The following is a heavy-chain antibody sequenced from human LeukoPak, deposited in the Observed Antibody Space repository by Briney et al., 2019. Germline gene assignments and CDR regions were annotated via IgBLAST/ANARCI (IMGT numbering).Heavy chain of an antibody. D-gene: IGHD2-2*02. CDR2: ISSSSSTI. J-gene: IGHJ4*02. Sequence: PGGSLRLSCAASGFTFSIYAMSWVRQAPGKGLEWVSYISSSSSTIYYADSVKGRFTISRDNAKNSLYLQMNSLRAEDTAVYYCARDCSSTSCYTGFDYWGQGTLVTVSS. CDR3: ARDCSSTSCYTGFDY. V-gene: IGHV3-48*01. CDR1: GFTFSIYA.